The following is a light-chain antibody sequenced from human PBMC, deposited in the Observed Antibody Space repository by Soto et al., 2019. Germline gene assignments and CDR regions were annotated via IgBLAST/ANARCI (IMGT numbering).Light chain of an antibody. V-gene: IGLV2-11*01. CDR3: SSSAGRDSYV. J-gene: IGLJ1*01. CDR1: SSDVGGYNY. CDR2: DVS. Sequence: QSALTQPRSVSGSPGQSVTISCTGTSSDVGGYNYVPCYQQHPGKAPKLMIYDVSKRPSGFPDRFSGSKSGNTASLTISWLQDEDEDDYYCSSSAGRDSYVFGSGTKLTVL.